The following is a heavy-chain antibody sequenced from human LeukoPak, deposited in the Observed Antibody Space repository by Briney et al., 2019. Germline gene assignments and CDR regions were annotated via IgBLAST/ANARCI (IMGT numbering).Heavy chain of an antibody. V-gene: IGHV4-38-2*01. CDR1: GSSISSGYY. Sequence: SETLSLTCAVSGSSISSGYYWGWLRQPPGEGLEWIGSIYHSGSTYYNPSLKRRVTISVDTSKNQFSLKLSSVTAADTAVYYCARQGPVSDRYFDYWGQGTLVTVSS. CDR2: IYHSGST. CDR3: ARQGPVSDRYFDY. D-gene: IGHD1-14*01. J-gene: IGHJ4*02.